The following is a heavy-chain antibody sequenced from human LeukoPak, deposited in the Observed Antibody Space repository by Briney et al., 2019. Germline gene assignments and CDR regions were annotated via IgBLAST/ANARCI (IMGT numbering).Heavy chain of an antibody. CDR3: ARDGTAAGLYFDL. J-gene: IGHJ4*01. CDR2: IRQDGGEK. Sequence: PGGSLRLSCAVSGFTFTIYWMNWVRQAPGKGLEWVASIRQDGGEKSYADSVKGRFTISRDNTKNSLYLQMSSLSAEDTAVYYCARDGTAAGLYFDLWGPGPLVTVSS. V-gene: IGHV3-7*01. D-gene: IGHD6-13*01. CDR1: GFTFTIYW.